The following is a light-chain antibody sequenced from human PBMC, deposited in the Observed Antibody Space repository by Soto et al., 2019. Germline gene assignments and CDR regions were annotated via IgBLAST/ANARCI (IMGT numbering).Light chain of an antibody. CDR3: QQYGGSPFT. J-gene: IGKJ2*01. CDR2: GAS. Sequence: EIVLTQSPGTLSLSPRERATLSCRASQSIFNNYLAWYQQKPGQAPRLLVYGASFRATGIPGRFSGSGSGTDFTLTISRLEPEDFAVYYCQQYGGSPFTFGQGTRLEIK. V-gene: IGKV3-20*01. CDR1: QSIFNNY.